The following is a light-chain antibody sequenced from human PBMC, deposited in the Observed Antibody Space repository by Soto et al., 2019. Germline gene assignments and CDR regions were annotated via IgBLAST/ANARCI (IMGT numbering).Light chain of an antibody. CDR2: DVS. CDR1: SSDVGGYNY. Sequence: QSVLTQPASVSGSPGQSITISCTGTSSDVGGYNYVSWYQQHPGKAPKLMIYDVSNRPSGVSNRFSGFKSGNTAFLTISGLQAEDEADYYCSSYTSSGTRVFGGGTKLTVL. V-gene: IGLV2-14*01. J-gene: IGLJ3*02. CDR3: SSYTSSGTRV.